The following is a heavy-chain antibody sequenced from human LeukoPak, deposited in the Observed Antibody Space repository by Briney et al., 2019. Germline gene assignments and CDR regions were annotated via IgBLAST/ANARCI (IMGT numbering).Heavy chain of an antibody. V-gene: IGHV1-69*13. J-gene: IGHJ4*02. CDR1: GGTFSSYA. D-gene: IGHD5-24*01. Sequence: SVKASCKASGGTFSSYAISWVRQAPGQGLEWMGGIIPIFGTANYAQKFQGRVTITADESTSTGYMELSSLRSEDTGVYYCARERWLQLSGYFDYWGQGTLVTVSS. CDR3: ARERWLQLSGYFDY. CDR2: IIPIFGTA.